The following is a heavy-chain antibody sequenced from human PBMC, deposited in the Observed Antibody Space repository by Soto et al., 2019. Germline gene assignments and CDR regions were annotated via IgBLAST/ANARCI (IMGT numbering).Heavy chain of an antibody. D-gene: IGHD6-13*01. CDR2: IYPGDSDT. V-gene: IGHV5-51*01. J-gene: IGHJ6*02. CDR3: ARPRYSSRDYYYGMDV. Sequence: VESLKISCKGSGYSFTSYWIGWVRQMPVKGLEWMGIIYPGDSDTRYSPSFQGQVTISADKSISTAYLQWSSLKASDTAMYYCARPRYSSRDYYYGMDVWGQGTTVTVSS. CDR1: GYSFTSYW.